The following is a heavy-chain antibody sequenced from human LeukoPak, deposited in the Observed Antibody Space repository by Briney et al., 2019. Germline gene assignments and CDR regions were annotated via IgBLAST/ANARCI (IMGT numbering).Heavy chain of an antibody. J-gene: IGHJ4*02. CDR2: IYTSGST. D-gene: IGHD3-22*01. CDR1: GGSISSYY. Sequence: RPSETLSLTCTVSGGSISSYYWSWIRQPTGKGLEWIGRIYTSGSTNYNPSLKSRVTMSVDTSKNQFSLKLSSVTAADTAVYYCARGRYPRSYYYDSSGYYFDYWGQGTLVTVSS. V-gene: IGHV4-4*07. CDR3: ARGRYPRSYYYDSSGYYFDY.